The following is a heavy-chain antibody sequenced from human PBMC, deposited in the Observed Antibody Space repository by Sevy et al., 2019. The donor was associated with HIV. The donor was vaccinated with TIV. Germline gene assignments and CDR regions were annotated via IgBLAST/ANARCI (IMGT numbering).Heavy chain of an antibody. CDR1: GFTFSSYA. D-gene: IGHD4-17*01. J-gene: IGHJ6*03. CDR2: ISGSGGST. V-gene: IGHV3-23*01. Sequence: GGSLRLSCAASGFTFSSYAMSWVRQAPGKGLEWVSAISGSGGSTYYADSVKGRFTISRDNSKNTLYLQMNSLRAEDTDVYYCAKGDYVFPKPYYMDVWGKGTTVTVSS. CDR3: AKGDYVFPKPYYMDV.